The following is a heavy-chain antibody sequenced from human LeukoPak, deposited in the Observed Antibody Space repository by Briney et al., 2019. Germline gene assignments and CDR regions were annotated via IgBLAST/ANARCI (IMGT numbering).Heavy chain of an antibody. V-gene: IGHV3-30*03. Sequence: GGSLRLSCAASGFTFSTYGMHWVRQAPGKGLEWVAVISYDGSNKYYADSVKGRFTISRDNSKNTLYLQMNSLRAEDTAVYYCARDMVAGGPDYWGQGTLVTVSS. D-gene: IGHD6-19*01. CDR1: GFTFSTYG. CDR3: ARDMVAGGPDY. J-gene: IGHJ4*02. CDR2: ISYDGSNK.